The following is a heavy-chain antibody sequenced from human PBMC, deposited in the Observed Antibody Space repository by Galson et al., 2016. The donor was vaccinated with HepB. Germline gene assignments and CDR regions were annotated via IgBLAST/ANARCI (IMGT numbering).Heavy chain of an antibody. CDR2: INSDGSST. CDR1: GFTFSNYG. Sequence: SLRLSCADSGFTFSNYGMTWVRQAPGKGLVWVSRINSDGSSTNYADSVKGRFTISRDNAKNTLYLQMNSLRAEDTAVYYCAVYSFPIAAAGPARSLQHWGQGTLVTVSS. CDR3: AVYSFPIAAAGPARSLQH. V-gene: IGHV3-74*01. D-gene: IGHD6-13*01. J-gene: IGHJ1*01.